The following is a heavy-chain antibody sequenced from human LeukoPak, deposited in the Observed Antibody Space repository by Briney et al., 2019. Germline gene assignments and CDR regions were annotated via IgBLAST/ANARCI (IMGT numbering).Heavy chain of an antibody. CDR1: GFTVTSNY. J-gene: IGHJ3*02. CDR2: IYSGGST. CDR3: ARSSGVTTPYRAFDI. Sequence: PGGSLRLSCAASGFTVTSNYMSWVRQAPGKGLEWVSAIYSGGSTYYGDSVKGRFTISRDNSENRLYLQMNSLRAEDTAVYYCARSSGVTTPYRAFDIWGQGTMVTVSS. V-gene: IGHV3-53*01. D-gene: IGHD3-10*01.